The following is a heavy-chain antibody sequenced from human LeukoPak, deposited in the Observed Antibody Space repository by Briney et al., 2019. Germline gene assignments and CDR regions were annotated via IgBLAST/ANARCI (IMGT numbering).Heavy chain of an antibody. CDR3: AKDRSGLELDY. D-gene: IGHD3-10*01. V-gene: IGHV3-23*01. CDR2: ISDSGGST. J-gene: IGHJ4*02. Sequence: GGSLRLSCAASGFTFSSHAMSWVRQAPGKGLGWVSAISDSGGSTYYADSVKGRFTISRDNSKNTLYLQMNSLRAEDTAVYYCAKDRSGLELDYWGQGTLVTVSS. CDR1: GFTFSSHA.